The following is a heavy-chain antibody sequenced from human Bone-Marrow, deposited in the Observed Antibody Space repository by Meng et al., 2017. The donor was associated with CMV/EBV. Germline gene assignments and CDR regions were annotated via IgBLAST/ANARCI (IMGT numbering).Heavy chain of an antibody. CDR1: GGSFSGYY. Sequence: SETLSLTCAVYGGSFSGYYWSWIRQSPGKGLEWIGEINHSGSTNYNPSLKSRVTISVDTSKNQFSLILSHVTAAYTAVYYSARGLGGSGAGAFDYWGQGTLVTVSS. D-gene: IGHD6-13*01. J-gene: IGHJ4*02. CDR2: INHSGST. V-gene: IGHV4-34*01. CDR3: ARGLGGSGAGAFDY.